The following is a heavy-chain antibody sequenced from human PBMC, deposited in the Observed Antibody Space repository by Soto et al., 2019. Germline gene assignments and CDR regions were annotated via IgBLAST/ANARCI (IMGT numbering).Heavy chain of an antibody. D-gene: IGHD5-18*01. V-gene: IGHV3-13*01. J-gene: IGHJ6*02. Sequence: PGGSLRLSCAASGFTFCSYDMHWVRQATGKGLEWVSAIGTAGDTYYPGSVKGRFTISRENAKNSLYLQMNSLRAGDTAVYYCARAQYSYGYGPDRPDGMDVWGQGTTVTVSS. CDR1: GFTFCSYD. CDR3: ARAQYSYGYGPDRPDGMDV. CDR2: IGTAGDT.